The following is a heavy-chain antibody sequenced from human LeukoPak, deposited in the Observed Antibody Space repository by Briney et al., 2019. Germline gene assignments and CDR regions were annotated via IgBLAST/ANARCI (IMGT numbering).Heavy chain of an antibody. CDR2: IWYDGSNK. D-gene: IGHD3-3*01. J-gene: IGHJ4*02. Sequence: PGGSLRLSCAASGFTFSSYGMHWVRQAPGKGLEWVAVIWYDGSNKYYADSVKGRFTISRDNSKNTLYLQMNSLRAEDTAVYYCAKSPEYTIFGVVTPGDYWGQGTLVTVSS. CDR1: GFTFSSYG. CDR3: AKSPEYTIFGVVTPGDY. V-gene: IGHV3-33*06.